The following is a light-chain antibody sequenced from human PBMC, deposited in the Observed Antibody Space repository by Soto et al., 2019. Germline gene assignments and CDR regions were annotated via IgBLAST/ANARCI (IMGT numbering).Light chain of an antibody. Sequence: EMVLTQSPGTLSLSPGDRATLSCRASQSVSNDYVAWVQQKPGQAPRLXXYGTSTRANGIPDRFSGSGSGTELTLTISSLQSEDFAVYYCQQYNNWPTITFGQGTRLEIK. J-gene: IGKJ5*01. V-gene: IGKV3-15*01. CDR1: QSVSND. CDR2: GTS. CDR3: QQYNNWPTIT.